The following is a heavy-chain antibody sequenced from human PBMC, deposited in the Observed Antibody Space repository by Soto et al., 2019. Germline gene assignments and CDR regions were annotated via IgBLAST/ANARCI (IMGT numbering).Heavy chain of an antibody. V-gene: IGHV3-66*01. CDR1: GFTVSSNY. D-gene: IGHD3-10*01. CDR3: ARFGLGYYYGMDV. Sequence: GGSLRLSCAASGFTVSSNYMSWVRQAPGKGLEWVSVIYSGGSTYYADSVKGRFTISRDNSKNTLYLQMNSLRAEDTAVYYCARFGLGYYYGMDVWGQGTTVTVSS. J-gene: IGHJ6*02. CDR2: IYSGGST.